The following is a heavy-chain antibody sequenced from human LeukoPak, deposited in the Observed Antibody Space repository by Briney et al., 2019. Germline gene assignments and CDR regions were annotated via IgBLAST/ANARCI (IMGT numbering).Heavy chain of an antibody. J-gene: IGHJ4*02. V-gene: IGHV3-21*01. Sequence: GGSLRLSCAASGFTFSSYSMNWVRQAPGKGLEWVSSISSSSSYIYYADSVKGRFTISRDNAKNSLYLQMNSLRAEDTAVYYCARALYSGYDYVGYYFDCWGQGTLVTVSS. D-gene: IGHD5-12*01. CDR2: ISSSSSYI. CDR1: GFTFSSYS. CDR3: ARALYSGYDYVGYYFDC.